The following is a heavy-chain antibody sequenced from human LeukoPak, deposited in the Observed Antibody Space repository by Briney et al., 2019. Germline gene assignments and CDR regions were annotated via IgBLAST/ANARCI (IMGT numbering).Heavy chain of an antibody. D-gene: IGHD4-17*01. CDR3: ATGLGSNDYADGLDPFDY. J-gene: IGHJ4*02. Sequence: ASVKVSCKASGYTFTSYYMHWVRQALGQGLEWVGIINPSDGYTTYAQKFQGRVTMTRDTSTSTVYMELTSLRSEDTAVYYCATGLGSNDYADGLDPFDYWGQGALLTVSS. CDR2: INPSDGYT. CDR1: GYTFTSYY. V-gene: IGHV1-46*01.